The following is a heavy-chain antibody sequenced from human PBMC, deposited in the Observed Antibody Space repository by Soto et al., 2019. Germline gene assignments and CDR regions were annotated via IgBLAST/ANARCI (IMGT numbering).Heavy chain of an antibody. CDR3: ARDSGYDYDYYYYGMDV. CDR2: IIPIFGTA. CDR1: GGTFSSYA. V-gene: IGHV1-69*01. D-gene: IGHD5-12*01. J-gene: IGHJ6*02. Sequence: QVQLVQSGAEVKKPGSSVKVSCKASGGTFSSYAISWVRQAPGQGLAWMVGIIPIFGTANYAQKFQGRVTITADESTSTAYMELSSLRSEDTAVYYCARDSGYDYDYYYYGMDVWGQGTTVTVSS.